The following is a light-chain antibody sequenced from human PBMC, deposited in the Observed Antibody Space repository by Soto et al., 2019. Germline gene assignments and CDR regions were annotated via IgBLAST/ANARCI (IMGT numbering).Light chain of an antibody. CDR3: QQYISNPLT. Sequence: DIQMTQSPSTLSASVGDRVTITCRASQSISSWLAWYQQKPGQAPNLLIYKASTLASGVPSRFSGSGSETEFTLTISSLQPDDFATYYCQQYISNPLTFGGGTKVEFK. V-gene: IGKV1-5*03. J-gene: IGKJ4*01. CDR2: KAS. CDR1: QSISSW.